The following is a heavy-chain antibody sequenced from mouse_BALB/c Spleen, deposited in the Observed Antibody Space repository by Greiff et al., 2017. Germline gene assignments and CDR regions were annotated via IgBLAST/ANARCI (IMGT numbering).Heavy chain of an antibody. CDR2: IDPANGNT. D-gene: IGHD1-1*01. CDR3: ARRNGSRRYFDV. Sequence: EVKLMESGAELVKPGASVKLSCTASGFNIKDTYMHWVKQRPEQGLEWIGRIDPANGNTKYDPKFQGKATITADTSSNTAYLQLSSLTSEDTAVYYCARRNGSRRYFDVWGAGTTVTVSS. CDR1: GFNIKDTY. V-gene: IGHV14-3*02. J-gene: IGHJ1*01.